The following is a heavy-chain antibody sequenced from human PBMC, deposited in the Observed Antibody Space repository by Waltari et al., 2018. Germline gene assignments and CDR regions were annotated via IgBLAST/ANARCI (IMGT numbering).Heavy chain of an antibody. CDR1: GFTFSSYS. J-gene: IGHJ3*02. CDR3: ARLGADAFDI. Sequence: EVQLVESGGGLVKPGGSLRLSCAASGFTFSSYSMNWVRQAPGKGLEWVSSMSSSSSYIYYADSVKGRFTISRDNAKNSLYLQMNSLRAEDTAVYYCARLGADAFDIWGQGTMVTVSS. V-gene: IGHV3-21*01. CDR2: MSSSSSYI.